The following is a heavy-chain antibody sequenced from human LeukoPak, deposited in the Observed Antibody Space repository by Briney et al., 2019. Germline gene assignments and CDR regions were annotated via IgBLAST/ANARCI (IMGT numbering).Heavy chain of an antibody. CDR1: GFTFSTYG. J-gene: IGHJ4*02. D-gene: IGHD3-10*01. CDR2: ISSSRSYI. V-gene: IGHV3-21*01. Sequence: GGSLRLSCAASGFTFSTYGMSWVRQAPGKGLEWVSSISSSRSYIHYADSVKGRFTISRDTAKNSLFLQMNSLRAEDTAVYYCAREYYGSGIHWGQGTLVTVSS. CDR3: AREYYGSGIH.